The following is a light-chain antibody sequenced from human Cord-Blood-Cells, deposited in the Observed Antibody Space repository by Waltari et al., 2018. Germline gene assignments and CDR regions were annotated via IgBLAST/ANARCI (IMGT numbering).Light chain of an antibody. CDR1: QSVSSSY. Sequence: EIVLTQSPGTLSLSPGERATPSCRASQSVSSSYLAWYQPKPGQAPRLLIYGASSRATGIPDRFSGSGSGTDFTLTISRLEPEDFAVYYCQQYGSSPRTFGQGTKLEIK. J-gene: IGKJ2*01. V-gene: IGKV3-20*01. CDR3: QQYGSSPRT. CDR2: GAS.